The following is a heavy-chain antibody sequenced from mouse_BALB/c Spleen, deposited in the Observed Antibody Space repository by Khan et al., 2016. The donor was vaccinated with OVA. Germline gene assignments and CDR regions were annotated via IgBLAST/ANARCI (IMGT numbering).Heavy chain of an antibody. CDR1: GYTFTAYD. CDR2: IYPGDDST. Sequence: QVQLKQSGPELVKPGSLVKISCKASGYTFTAYDINWVRQRPGQGLEWIGWIYPGDDSTEYNENFKGKATLTADKSSNTVYMQLSSLTSEEAAVYFCAREGVRGVGLDYWGQGTSVSVSS. V-gene: IGHV1S56*01. J-gene: IGHJ4*01. D-gene: IGHD1-1*01. CDR3: AREGVRGVGLDY.